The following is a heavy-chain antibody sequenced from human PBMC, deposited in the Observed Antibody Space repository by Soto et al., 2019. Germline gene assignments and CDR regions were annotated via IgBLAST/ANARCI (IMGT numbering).Heavy chain of an antibody. CDR3: ARVRDIVVVPAASPRDYYYYGTDV. J-gene: IGHJ6*02. CDR1: GYTFTGYY. V-gene: IGHV1-2*02. D-gene: IGHD2-2*01. CDR2: INPNSGGT. Sequence: GPSVKVSCKASGYTFTGYYMHWVRQAPGQGLEWMGWINPNSGGTNYAQKFQGRVTMTRDTSISTAYMELSRLRSDDTAVYYCARVRDIVVVPAASPRDYYYYGTDVWGQGTTVTVSS.